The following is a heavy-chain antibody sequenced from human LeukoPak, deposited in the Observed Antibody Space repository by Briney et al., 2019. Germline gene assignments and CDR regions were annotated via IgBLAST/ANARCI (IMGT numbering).Heavy chain of an antibody. CDR2: ISAYNGNT. CDR1: GYTFTSYG. Sequence: ASVKVSCKASGYTFTSYGISWVRQAPGQGLEWMGWISAYNGNTNYAQKLQGRVTMTTDTSTSTAYMELRSLKSDDTAVCYCARELDYDILTGYPYNADYWGQGTLVTVSS. CDR3: ARELDYDILTGYPYNADY. J-gene: IGHJ4*02. D-gene: IGHD3-9*01. V-gene: IGHV1-18*01.